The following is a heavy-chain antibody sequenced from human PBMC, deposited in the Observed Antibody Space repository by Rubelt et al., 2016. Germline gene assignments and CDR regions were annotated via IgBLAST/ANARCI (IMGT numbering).Heavy chain of an antibody. CDR3: RAWLAGYYMDV. CDR2: TYNAGGT. Sequence: VQLVESGGGVVQPGRSLRLSCAASGFSVGGSWMHWVRQAPGRGLEWVSRTYNAGGTDYADSVRDRFTISTDKSTNTLYFQMNNLRVEVTAVYYCRAWLAGYYMDVWCQGTTVTVS. CDR1: GFSVGGSW. J-gene: IGHJ6*02. D-gene: IGHD6-19*01. V-gene: IGHV3-66*01.